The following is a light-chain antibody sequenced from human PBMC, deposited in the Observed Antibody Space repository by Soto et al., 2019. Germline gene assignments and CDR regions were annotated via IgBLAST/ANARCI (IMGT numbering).Light chain of an antibody. J-gene: IGLJ3*02. CDR3: CSYAGSYIWV. V-gene: IGLV2-11*01. Sequence: QSALTQPRSVSGSPGQSVTISCTGTGSHVGGYNYVSWYQQHPGKAPKFMIYDVTKRPSGVPDRFSGSKSGNTASLTISGLQAEDEADYYCCSYAGSYIWVFGGGTKLTVL. CDR2: DVT. CDR1: GSHVGGYNY.